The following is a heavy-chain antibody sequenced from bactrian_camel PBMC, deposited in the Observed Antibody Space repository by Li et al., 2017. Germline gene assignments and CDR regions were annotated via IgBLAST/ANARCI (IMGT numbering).Heavy chain of an antibody. J-gene: IGHJ4*01. CDR2: IDEDGTT. V-gene: IGHV3S53*01. D-gene: IGHD6*01. Sequence: HVQLVESGGGLVEAGGSLRLSCVTSQDTNFPACLAWFRQSLQKEREGVAVIDEDGTTNYADSVKGRFTISKGNANNTLTLQMSDLKPEDSATYYCAADPGGSSYVLKGEPGLKGPGTQVTVS. CDR1: QDTNFPAC.